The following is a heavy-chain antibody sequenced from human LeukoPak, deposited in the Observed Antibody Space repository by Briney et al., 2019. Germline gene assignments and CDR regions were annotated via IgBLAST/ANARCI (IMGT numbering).Heavy chain of an antibody. Sequence: ASVKVSCKASGYTFTSYYMHWVRQAPGQGLEWMGIINPSGGSTSYAQKFQGRVTMTRDMSTSTVYMELSSLRSEDTAVYYCARDLPSGAGAFDIWGQGTMVIVSS. CDR3: ARDLPSGAGAFDI. CDR1: GYTFTSYY. CDR2: INPSGGST. J-gene: IGHJ3*02. V-gene: IGHV1-46*01. D-gene: IGHD1-26*01.